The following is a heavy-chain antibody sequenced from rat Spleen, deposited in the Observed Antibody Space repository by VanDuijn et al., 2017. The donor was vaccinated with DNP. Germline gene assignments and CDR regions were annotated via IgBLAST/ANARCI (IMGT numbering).Heavy chain of an antibody. CDR3: GTRGTGSDNWFAD. D-gene: IGHD5-1*01. CDR2: INKDSTIM. J-gene: IGHJ3*01. CDR1: GLNFSDYW. Sequence: EVKLVESGGGLVQPGRSLKLSCAASGLNFSDYWMGWVRQAPGKGLKWIGEINKDSTIMNYSPSLQDRFTISRYNAQNSLFLRMIKLGPEDTAIYYCGTRGTGSDNWFADWGQGTPVTVSS. V-gene: IGHV4-2*01.